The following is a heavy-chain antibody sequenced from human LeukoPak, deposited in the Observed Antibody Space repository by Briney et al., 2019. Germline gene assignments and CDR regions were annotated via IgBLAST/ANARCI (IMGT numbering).Heavy chain of an antibody. V-gene: IGHV4-59*01. CDR1: GGSISSYY. J-gene: IGHJ5*02. CDR2: IYYSGST. Sequence: SQTLSLTCTVSGGSISSYYWSWIRQPPGKGLEWIGYIYYSGSTNYNPSLKSRVTISVDTSKKQFSLRLTSVTAADTAVYYCARAGYNWFDPWGQGTLVTVSS. CDR3: ARAGYNWFDP.